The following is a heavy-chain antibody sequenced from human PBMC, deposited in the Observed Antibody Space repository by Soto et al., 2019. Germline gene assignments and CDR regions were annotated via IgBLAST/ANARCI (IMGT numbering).Heavy chain of an antibody. CDR1: RFTFSTYS. D-gene: IGHD2-2*01. V-gene: IGHV3-21*01. CDR2: ISSGSDYI. Sequence: EVQLVESGGGLVKPGGSLRLSCAASRFTFSTYSMNWVRQAPGKGLEWVSSISSGSDYIYYADSVKGRFTISRDNAENSLYLQMNSLRAEDTAVYYCARHAFVVPAGATNWFDPWGQGTLVTVSS. CDR3: ARHAFVVPAGATNWFDP. J-gene: IGHJ5*02.